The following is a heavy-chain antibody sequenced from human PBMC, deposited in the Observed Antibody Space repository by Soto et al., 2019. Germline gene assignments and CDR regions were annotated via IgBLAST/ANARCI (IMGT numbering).Heavy chain of an antibody. CDR1: GFTFSDYS. J-gene: IGHJ4*02. CDR2: ISSSGSYT. Sequence: GGSLRLSCAASGFTFSDYSMNWIRQTPGKGLEWVSYISSSGSYTNYADSVKGRFTISRDNAKKSLYLQIISLRAEDTAVYYCVSQYFDHWGQGTLVTVSS. CDR3: VSQYFDH. V-gene: IGHV3-11*06.